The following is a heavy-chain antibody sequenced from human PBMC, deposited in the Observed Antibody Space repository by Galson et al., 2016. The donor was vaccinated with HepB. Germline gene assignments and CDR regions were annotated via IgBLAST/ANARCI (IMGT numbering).Heavy chain of an antibody. Sequence: SLRLSCAASGLTLSSYAVTWVRQAPGKGLEWVSTISGSGNSILYGDSVKGRFTISRDNSKNILYLQMNSLRAEDTAIYYCAKERGFYASRSFASYDFWGQGTLVTVSS. V-gene: IGHV3-23*01. J-gene: IGHJ4*02. CDR1: GLTLSSYA. CDR2: ISGSGNSI. CDR3: AKERGFYASRSFASYDF. D-gene: IGHD3-10*01.